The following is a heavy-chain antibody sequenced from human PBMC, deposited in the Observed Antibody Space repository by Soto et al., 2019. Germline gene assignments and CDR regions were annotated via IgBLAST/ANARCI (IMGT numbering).Heavy chain of an antibody. J-gene: IGHJ4*02. CDR1: GFTFSTSA. CDR2: VSGSGGSA. V-gene: IGHV3-23*01. D-gene: IGHD3-3*01. CDR3: AKGFYSFDY. Sequence: GSLRLSCGASGFTFSTSAMTWVRQTPGKGLEWVSVVSGSGGSAYYADSVKGRFTISRDNSKNTLYLQMISLRAEDTAVYYCAKGFYSFDYWGQGTLATVSS.